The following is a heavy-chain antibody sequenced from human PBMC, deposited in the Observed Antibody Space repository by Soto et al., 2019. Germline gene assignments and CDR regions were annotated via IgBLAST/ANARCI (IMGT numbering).Heavy chain of an antibody. J-gene: IGHJ4*02. Sequence: GGSLRVSCAASGFTFSTYWMSWVRQAPGKGLEWVANIKQDGSQKWYVDSVKGRFTISRDNAKNSLYLQMNSLRAEDTAVYYCARDGYCSGGSCYSVPVFDYWGQGTLVTVSS. CDR1: GFTFSTYW. D-gene: IGHD2-15*01. V-gene: IGHV3-7*01. CDR2: IKQDGSQK. CDR3: ARDGYCSGGSCYSVPVFDY.